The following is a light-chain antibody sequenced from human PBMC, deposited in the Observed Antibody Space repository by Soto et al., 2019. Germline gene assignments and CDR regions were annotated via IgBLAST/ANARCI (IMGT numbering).Light chain of an antibody. CDR3: SSYTGNSYV. CDR1: SSEVGRYNF. J-gene: IGLJ1*01. V-gene: IGLV2-8*01. CDR2: EVT. Sequence: QSALTQPPSASGSPGQAVTISCTGSSSEVGRYNFVSWYQQHPGKAPKLIISEVTKRPSGVPDRFSGSRFGNTASLTVSGLQSEDEADYYCSSYTGNSYVFGTGTKVPVL.